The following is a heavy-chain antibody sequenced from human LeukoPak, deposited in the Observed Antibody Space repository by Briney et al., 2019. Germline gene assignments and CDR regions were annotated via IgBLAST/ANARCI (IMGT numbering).Heavy chain of an antibody. Sequence: SETLSLTCTVSGGSISSGDYYWSWIRQPPGTGLEWIGYIYYSGSTNYNPSLKSRVTISVDTSKNQFSLKLSSVTAADTAVYYCARAVAGTYDYWGQGTLVTVSS. CDR1: GGSISSGDYY. V-gene: IGHV4-61*08. CDR3: ARAVAGTYDY. D-gene: IGHD6-19*01. J-gene: IGHJ4*02. CDR2: IYYSGST.